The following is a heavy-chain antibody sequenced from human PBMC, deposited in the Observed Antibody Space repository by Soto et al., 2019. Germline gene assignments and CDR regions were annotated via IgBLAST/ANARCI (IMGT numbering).Heavy chain of an antibody. CDR3: TSRTPRATIFGVVRPFDY. J-gene: IGHJ4*02. CDR2: IKSKTDGGTT. Sequence: GGSLRLSCAASGFTFSNAWMSWVLQAPGKGLEWVGRIKSKTDGGTTDYAAPVKGRFTISRDDSKNTLYLLMNSLKTEDTAVYYCTSRTPRATIFGVVRPFDYWGQGTLVTVSS. V-gene: IGHV3-15*01. D-gene: IGHD3-3*01. CDR1: GFTFSNAW.